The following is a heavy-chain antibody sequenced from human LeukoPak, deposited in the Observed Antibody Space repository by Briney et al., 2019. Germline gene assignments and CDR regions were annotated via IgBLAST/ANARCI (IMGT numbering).Heavy chain of an antibody. V-gene: IGHV3-13*01. CDR1: GFTFSNYD. J-gene: IGHJ4*02. Sequence: PGGSLRLSCAASGFTFSNYDMHWVRQAAGNVLEWVSGIGTAGDTYYPASVKGRFTISRENAKNSLYLQMNSLSAGDTAVYYCASSPAYSSSWYAIDNWGQGTLVTVSS. D-gene: IGHD6-13*01. CDR3: ASSPAYSSSWYAIDN. CDR2: IGTAGDT.